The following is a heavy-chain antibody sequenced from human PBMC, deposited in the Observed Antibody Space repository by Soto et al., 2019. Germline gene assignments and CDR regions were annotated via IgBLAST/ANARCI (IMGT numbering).Heavy chain of an antibody. D-gene: IGHD2-15*01. CDR1: GYTFTSYA. J-gene: IGHJ4*02. Sequence: GASVKVSCKASGYTFTSYAMHWVRQAPGQRLEWMGWINAGNGNTKYSQKFQGRVTITRDTSASTAYMELSSLRSEDTAVYYCARDQNSSGGSCYLFDYWGQGTLVTVSS. CDR2: INAGNGNT. CDR3: ARDQNSSGGSCYLFDY. V-gene: IGHV1-3*01.